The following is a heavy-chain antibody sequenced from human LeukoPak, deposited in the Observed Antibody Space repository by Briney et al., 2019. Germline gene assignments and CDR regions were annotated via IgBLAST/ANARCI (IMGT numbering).Heavy chain of an antibody. D-gene: IGHD5-18*01. V-gene: IGHV4-30-4*01. Sequence: SETLSLTCTVSGGSISSGDYYWSWIRQPPGKGLEWIGYIYYSGSTYYNPSLKSRVTISVDTSKNQFSLKLSSVTAVDTAVYYCARGEDVGIQLLLWGQGTLVTVSS. CDR1: GGSISSGDYY. J-gene: IGHJ4*02. CDR2: IYYSGST. CDR3: ARGEDVGIQLLL.